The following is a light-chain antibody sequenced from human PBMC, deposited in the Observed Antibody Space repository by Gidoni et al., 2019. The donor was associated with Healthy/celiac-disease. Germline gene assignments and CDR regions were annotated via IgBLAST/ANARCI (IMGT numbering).Light chain of an antibody. V-gene: IGKV1-39*01. J-gene: IGKJ2*01. Sequence: DIQMTQSPSSLSASVGDRVTITCRASQSISSYLNWYQQKPGKAPKLLIYAASSLQSGVPSRFSGSGSVSDCTLTISSLQPEDFATYYCQQSYSTPSFGQGTRLEIK. CDR1: QSISSY. CDR3: QQSYSTPS. CDR2: AAS.